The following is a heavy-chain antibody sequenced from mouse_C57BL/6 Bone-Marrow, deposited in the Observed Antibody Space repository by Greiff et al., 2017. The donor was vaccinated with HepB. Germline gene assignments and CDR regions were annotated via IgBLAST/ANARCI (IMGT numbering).Heavy chain of an antibody. CDR3: AEGGYWYFDV. Sequence: QVQLQQPGAELVRPGTSVKLSCKASGYTFTSYWMHWVKQRPGQGLEWIGVIDPSDSYTNYNQKFKGKATLTVDTSSSTAYMQLSSLTSEESAVYYCAEGGYWYFDVWGTGTTVTVSS. V-gene: IGHV1-59*01. J-gene: IGHJ1*03. CDR2: IDPSDSYT. CDR1: GYTFTSYW.